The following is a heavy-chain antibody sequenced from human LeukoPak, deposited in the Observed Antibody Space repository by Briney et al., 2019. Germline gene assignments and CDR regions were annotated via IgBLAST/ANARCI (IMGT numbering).Heavy chain of an antibody. CDR2: TSHSGST. J-gene: IGHJ4*02. CDR1: GGSFSGYY. D-gene: IGHD6-13*01. V-gene: IGHV4-34*01. Sequence: SETLSLTCAVYGGSFSGYYWSWIRQPPGKGLEWIGETSHSGSTNYNPSLESRVTISVDTSKNQFSLRLTSVTAADTAFYYCAREEYSSDWYGHDSWGQGTLVTVSS. CDR3: AREEYSSDWYGHDS.